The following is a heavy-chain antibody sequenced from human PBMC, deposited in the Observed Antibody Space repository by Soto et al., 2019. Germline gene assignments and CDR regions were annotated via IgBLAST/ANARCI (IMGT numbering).Heavy chain of an antibody. CDR2: IRSKSDGGTR. CDR3: FPPSDKSLSDS. V-gene: IGHV3-15*01. Sequence: PGGSLRLSCAVSGFTVSNAWMNWVRQAPGKGLEWVGRIRSKSDGGTRDYAASVKGRFSISRDDSENTLYLQMDSLETEDTGVYYCFPPSDKSLSDSWGPGTLVTVSS. J-gene: IGHJ4*02. CDR1: GFTVSNAW.